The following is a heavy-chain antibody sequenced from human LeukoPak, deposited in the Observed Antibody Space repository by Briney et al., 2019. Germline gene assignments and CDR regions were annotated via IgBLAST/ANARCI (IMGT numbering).Heavy chain of an antibody. CDR2: ISGSGGST. CDR3: AKDLQDIVVVVAANGFDY. V-gene: IGHV3-23*01. CDR1: GFTFSSHA. J-gene: IGHJ4*02. D-gene: IGHD2-15*01. Sequence: GGSLRLSCAASGFTFSSHAMSWVRQAPGKGLEWVSAISGSGGSTYYADSVKGRFTISRDNSKNTLYLQMNSLRAEDTAVYYCAKDLQDIVVVVAANGFDYWGQGTLVTVSS.